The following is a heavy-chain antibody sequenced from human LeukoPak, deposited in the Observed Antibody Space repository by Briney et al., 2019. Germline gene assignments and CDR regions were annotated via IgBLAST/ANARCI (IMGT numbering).Heavy chain of an antibody. CDR1: GGSFSGYY. V-gene: IGHV4-34*01. D-gene: IGHD5-18*01. Sequence: SETLSPTCAVYGGSFSGYYWSWIRQPPGKGLEWIGEINHSGSTNYNPSLKSRVTISVDTSKNQFSLKLSSVTAADTAVYYCARGPPWIQLWSDWYFDLWGRGTLVTVSS. CDR2: INHSGST. CDR3: ARGPPWIQLWSDWYFDL. J-gene: IGHJ2*01.